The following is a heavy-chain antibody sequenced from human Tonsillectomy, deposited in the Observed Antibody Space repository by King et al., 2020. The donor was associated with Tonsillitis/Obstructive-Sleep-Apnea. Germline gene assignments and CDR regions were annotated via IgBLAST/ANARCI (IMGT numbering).Heavy chain of an antibody. CDR2: IDPSDTYT. CDR3: ATVNHCSSTSCYKGMLDAFDI. D-gene: IGHD2-2*02. J-gene: IGHJ3*02. Sequence: QLVQSGAEVKKPGESLRISCKVSGYSFTSYWISWVRQMPGKGLEWMGRIDPSDTYTNYSPSFQGHVTITADKSISTAYLQWSSLKASDTAMYYCATVNHCSSTSCYKGMLDAFDIWGQGTMVTVSS. V-gene: IGHV5-10-1*01. CDR1: GYSFTSYW.